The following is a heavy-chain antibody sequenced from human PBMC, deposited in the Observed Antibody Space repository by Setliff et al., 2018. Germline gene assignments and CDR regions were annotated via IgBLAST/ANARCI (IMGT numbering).Heavy chain of an antibody. CDR1: GYSFSNCW. Sequence: SESLTISCQGYGYSFSNCWIGWVRQMPGKGLEWMGVIYPGDFRTRYNPSFQSQVTISVDKSIRTAYLQWNSLKDSDTAMYYCATRFFAGTSGVYWGQGTLVTVSS. CDR3: ATRFFAGTSGVY. J-gene: IGHJ4*02. CDR2: IYPGDFRT. V-gene: IGHV5-51*01. D-gene: IGHD1-26*01.